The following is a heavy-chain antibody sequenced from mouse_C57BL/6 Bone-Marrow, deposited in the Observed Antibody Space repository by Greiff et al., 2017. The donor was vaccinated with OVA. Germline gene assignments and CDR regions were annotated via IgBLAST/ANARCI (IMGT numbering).Heavy chain of an antibody. CDR3: SREGAYDYDAMDY. V-gene: IGHV1-50*01. CDR1: GYTFTSYW. CDR2: IDPSDSYT. D-gene: IGHD3-1*01. Sequence: VQLQQPGAELVKPGASVKLSCKASGYTFTSYWMQWVKQRPGQGLEWIGEIDPSDSYTNYNQKFKGKATFTVDTSSSTAYVQLSSLTSEDSAVYYCSREGAYDYDAMDYWGQGTSVTVSS. J-gene: IGHJ4*01.